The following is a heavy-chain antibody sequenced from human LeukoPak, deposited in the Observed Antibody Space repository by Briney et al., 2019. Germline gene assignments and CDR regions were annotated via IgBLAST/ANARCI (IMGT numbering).Heavy chain of an antibody. V-gene: IGHV4-39*07. CDR2: VYYTGSS. CDR1: SDSISSTIYY. J-gene: IGHJ6*04. D-gene: IGHD3-3*01. Sequence: SETLSLTCSVSSDSISSTIYYWGWIRQPPGKGLEWIGSVYYTGSSYYNPSLKSPLTMSVDTSKNQFSLRLTSVTAVDTAVYFCARAPRGDFWGDYPDVWGKGTTVIVSS. CDR3: ARAPRGDFWGDYPDV.